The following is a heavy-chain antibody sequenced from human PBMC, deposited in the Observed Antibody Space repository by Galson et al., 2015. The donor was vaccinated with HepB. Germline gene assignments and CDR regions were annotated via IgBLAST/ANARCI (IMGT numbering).Heavy chain of an antibody. CDR2: IKGDESEK. CDR3: KWGHYSGV. V-gene: IGHV3-7*01. Sequence: SLRLSCAASGFAFKSFWMSWVRQAPGKGLEYVANIKGDESEKYYVDSVKGRFTISRDNAKNSLYLQMNSLRADDTAIYYCKWGHYSGVWGQGTLVTVSS. D-gene: IGHD7-27*01. J-gene: IGHJ4*02. CDR1: GFAFKSFW.